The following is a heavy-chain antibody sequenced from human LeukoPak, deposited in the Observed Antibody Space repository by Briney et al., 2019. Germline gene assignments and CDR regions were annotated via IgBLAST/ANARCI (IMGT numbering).Heavy chain of an antibody. CDR3: ARDGRGIAAAGTLDY. V-gene: IGHV3-48*03. D-gene: IGHD6-13*01. Sequence: GGSLRLSCAASGFTFSSYEMNWVRQAPGKGLEWGSYISSSGSTIYYADSVKGRFTISRDNAKNSLYLQMNSLRAEDTAVYYCARDGRGIAAAGTLDYWGQGTLATVSS. CDR1: GFTFSSYE. J-gene: IGHJ4*02. CDR2: ISSSGSTI.